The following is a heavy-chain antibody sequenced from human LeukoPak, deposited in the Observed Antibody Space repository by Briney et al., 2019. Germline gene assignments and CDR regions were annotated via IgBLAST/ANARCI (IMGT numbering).Heavy chain of an antibody. CDR1: GGSISSSSYY. V-gene: IGHV4-39*07. CDR2: IYYSGST. D-gene: IGHD1-14*01. J-gene: IGHJ4*02. CDR3: ARVRKNRAADY. Sequence: SETLSLTGTVSGGSISSSSYYWGWIRQPPGKGLEWIGSIYYSGSTYYNPSLKSRVTISVDTSKNQFSLKLSSVTAADTAVYYCARVRKNRAADYWGQGTLVTVSS.